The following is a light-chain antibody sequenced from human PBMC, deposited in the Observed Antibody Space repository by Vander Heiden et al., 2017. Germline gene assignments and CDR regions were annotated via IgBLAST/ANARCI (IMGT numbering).Light chain of an antibody. J-gene: IGKJ2*01. CDR1: QSVSSN. CDR3: QQYNSWPMYT. CDR2: GAS. Sequence: EIVMTQSPATLSVSPGERATLHCRASQSVSSNLAWYQQKPGQAARLLIYGASTRATGIPARFSGSGSGTEFTLTISSLQSEDYAVYYCQQYNSWPMYTFGQGTKLEIK. V-gene: IGKV3-15*01.